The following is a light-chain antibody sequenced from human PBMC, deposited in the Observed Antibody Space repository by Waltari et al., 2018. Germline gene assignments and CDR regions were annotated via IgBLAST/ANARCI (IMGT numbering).Light chain of an antibody. J-gene: IGKJ1*01. CDR1: QSISSY. CDR2: AAS. V-gene: IGKV1-39*01. CDR3: QQSYSTPRT. Sequence: DIQMTQSPSSLSASVGDRVTITCRASQSISSYLNWYQQKPGKVPKLLIYAASSWQSGVPSRFSGSGSGTDFTLTISSLQPEDFATYYCQQSYSTPRTFGQGTKVEIK.